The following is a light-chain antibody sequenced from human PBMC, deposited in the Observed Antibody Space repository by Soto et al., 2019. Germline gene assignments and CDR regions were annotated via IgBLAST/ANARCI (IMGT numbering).Light chain of an antibody. V-gene: IGLV2-8*01. CDR1: SSDVGKYNF. Sequence: QSALTQHPSASGSPGQSVTISGTGASSDVGKYNFVSWDQQHPGKAPKLMIYDVTERPSGVPDRFSGSKSGNTASLTVSGLQAEDEADYYGPSYAGSSIPVVFGGGTQLTVL. CDR3: PSYAGSSIPVV. J-gene: IGLJ2*01. CDR2: DVT.